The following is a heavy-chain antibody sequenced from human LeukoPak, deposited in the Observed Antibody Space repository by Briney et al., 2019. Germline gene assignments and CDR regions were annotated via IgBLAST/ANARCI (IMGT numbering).Heavy chain of an antibody. CDR2: ISTSSSYI. CDR1: GFTFSSYA. J-gene: IGHJ4*02. D-gene: IGHD3-10*01. CDR3: ARGYDFGSGSFFDY. V-gene: IGHV3-21*01. Sequence: PGGSLRLSCAASGFTFSSYAMNWVRQAPGKGLEWVSSISTSSSYIHYADSVKGRFTIARDNAKNSLYLQMDSLRAEDTAVYYCARGYDFGSGSFFDYWGQGTLVTVSS.